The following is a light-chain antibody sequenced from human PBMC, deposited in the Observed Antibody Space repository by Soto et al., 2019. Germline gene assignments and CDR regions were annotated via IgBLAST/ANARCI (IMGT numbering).Light chain of an antibody. CDR2: GRS. J-gene: IGKJ2*01. Sequence: EIVLTQSPCPLSLSPGNSAALSCRASQSVTGDKVAWYQQRPGQAPRLLIYGRSTRATDIPARFRGSGSGTDYTLTINRLEPEDFALYYCQQYCNSPFTFGQGTKLEI. CDR3: QQYCNSPFT. V-gene: IGKV3-20*01. CDR1: QSVTGDK.